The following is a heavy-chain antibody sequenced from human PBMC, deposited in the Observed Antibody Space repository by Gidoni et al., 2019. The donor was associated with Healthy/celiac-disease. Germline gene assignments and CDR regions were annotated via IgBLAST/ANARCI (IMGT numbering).Heavy chain of an antibody. Sequence: QVQLVESGGGVVQPGRSLRLSCAAPGFTFSSSAMHWVRPAPGKGLEWVAVISYDGSNKYYADSVKGRFTISRDNSKNTLYLQMNSLRAEDTSVYYCARGGITMIVVVITYYFDYWGQGTLVTVSS. CDR3: ARGGITMIVVVITYYFDY. D-gene: IGHD3-22*01. J-gene: IGHJ4*02. V-gene: IGHV3-30-3*01. CDR1: GFTFSSSA. CDR2: ISYDGSNK.